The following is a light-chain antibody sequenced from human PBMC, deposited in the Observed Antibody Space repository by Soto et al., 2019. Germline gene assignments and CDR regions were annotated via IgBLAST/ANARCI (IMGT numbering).Light chain of an antibody. Sequence: QSALTQPASVSGSPGQSITISCTGTSSDVGDYKYVSWYQQHPGKAPKLMIYEVTNRPSGVSNRFSGSKSANTASLTISGLQAEDEADYYCCSYTSSSTWVFGGGTQLTVL. CDR1: SSDVGDYKY. CDR3: CSYTSSSTWV. CDR2: EVT. J-gene: IGLJ3*02. V-gene: IGLV2-14*01.